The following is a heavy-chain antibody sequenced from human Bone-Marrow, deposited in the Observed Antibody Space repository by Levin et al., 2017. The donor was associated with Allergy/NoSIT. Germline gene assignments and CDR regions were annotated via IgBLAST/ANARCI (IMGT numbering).Heavy chain of an antibody. CDR1: GGSISSSSYY. D-gene: IGHD3-9*01. CDR2: IYYSGST. CDR3: ARGRSRYYDILTGYYSPSLLVSYYGMDV. J-gene: IGHJ6*02. V-gene: IGHV4-39*07. Sequence: SETLSLTCTVSGGSISSSSYYWGWIRQPPGKGLEWIGSIYYSGSTYYNPSLKSRVTISVDTSKNQFSLKLSSVTAADTAVYYCARGRSRYYDILTGYYSPSLLVSYYGMDVWGQGTTVTVSS.